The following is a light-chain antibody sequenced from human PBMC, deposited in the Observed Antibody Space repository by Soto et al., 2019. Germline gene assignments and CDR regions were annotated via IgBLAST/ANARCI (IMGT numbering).Light chain of an antibody. CDR3: QQRDSYPWT. V-gene: IGKV1-9*01. CDR2: AAS. CDR1: QSISGY. J-gene: IGKJ1*01. Sequence: DIQMTQSPSSLSASVGDRVTISCRASQSISGYLAWFQQRPGKAPKLLISAASTLQSGVPSRFSGSGSGTEFALTLSSLQPEDFATYYCQQRDSYPWTFGQGTKVDIK.